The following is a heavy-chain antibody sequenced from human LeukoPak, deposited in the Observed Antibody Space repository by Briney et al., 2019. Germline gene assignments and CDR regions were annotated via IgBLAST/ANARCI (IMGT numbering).Heavy chain of an antibody. Sequence: SETLSLTCTVSGGSISSYYWSWIRQPPVKGLEWIGYIYYSGSTNYNPSLKSRVTISVDTSKNQFSLKLSSVTAADTAVYYCARLGYGSGSYLPYYFDYWGQGTLVTVSS. CDR3: ARLGYGSGSYLPYYFDY. V-gene: IGHV4-59*08. J-gene: IGHJ4*02. CDR2: IYYSGST. CDR1: GGSISSYY. D-gene: IGHD3-10*01.